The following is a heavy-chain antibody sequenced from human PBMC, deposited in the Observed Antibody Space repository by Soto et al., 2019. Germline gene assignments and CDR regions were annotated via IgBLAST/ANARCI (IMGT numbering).Heavy chain of an antibody. CDR2: IIPILGIA. V-gene: IGHV1-69*02. Sequence: QVQLVQSGAEVKKPGSSVKVSCKASVGTFSSYTISWVRQAPGQGLEWMGRIIPILGIANYAQKFQGRVTITADKSTSTAYMELSSLRSEDTAVYYCARFSGGSMNYYGMDVWGQGTTVTVSS. CDR1: VGTFSSYT. D-gene: IGHD2-15*01. CDR3: ARFSGGSMNYYGMDV. J-gene: IGHJ6*02.